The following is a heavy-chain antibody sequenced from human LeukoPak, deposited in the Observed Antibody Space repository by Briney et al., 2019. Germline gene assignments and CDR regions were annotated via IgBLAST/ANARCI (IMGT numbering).Heavy chain of an antibody. CDR2: ISGSGGST. CDR1: GFTCSSYA. Sequence: GGSLRLSCAASGFTCSSYATSWVRQAPGKGREWVSAISGSGGSTYYADSVKGRFTISRDNSKNTLYLQMNSLRAEDTAVYYCAKSSRGSSSSPLSWFDPWGQGTLVTVSS. D-gene: IGHD6-6*01. J-gene: IGHJ5*02. V-gene: IGHV3-23*01. CDR3: AKSSRGSSSSPLSWFDP.